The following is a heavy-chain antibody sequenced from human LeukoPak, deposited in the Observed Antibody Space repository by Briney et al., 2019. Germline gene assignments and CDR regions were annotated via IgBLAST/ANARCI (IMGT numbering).Heavy chain of an antibody. D-gene: IGHD3-10*01. J-gene: IGHJ4*02. CDR3: AIERYGSGSYYSDY. Sequence: GGSLRLSCAASGFTFSSYGMHWVRQAPGKGLEWVAFIRYDGSNKYYADSVKGRFTISRDNSKNTLYLQMNSLRAEDTAVYYCAIERYGSGSYYSDYWGQGTLVTVSS. V-gene: IGHV3-30*02. CDR1: GFTFSSYG. CDR2: IRYDGSNK.